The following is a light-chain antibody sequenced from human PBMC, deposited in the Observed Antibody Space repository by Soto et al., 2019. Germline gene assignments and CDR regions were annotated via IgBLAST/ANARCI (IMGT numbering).Light chain of an antibody. CDR3: QQYENLPT. J-gene: IGKJ5*01. CDR1: QNINNY. CDR2: DAS. Sequence: DIQMTQSPSSLSASVGDRVTIICQASQNINNYLNWYQQKPGRXPXXLIYDASNLEAGVPSRFRGSGSGTDFTFTISRLQPEDIATYYCQQYENLPTFGQGTRLEIK. V-gene: IGKV1-33*01.